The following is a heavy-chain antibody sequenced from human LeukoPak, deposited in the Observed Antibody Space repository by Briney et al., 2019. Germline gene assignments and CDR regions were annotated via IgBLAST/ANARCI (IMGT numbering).Heavy chain of an antibody. CDR3: ASEVVSQFDY. CDR1: GFTFSSYG. CDR2: IRYDGTNK. D-gene: IGHD2-21*01. V-gene: IGHV3-30*02. J-gene: IGHJ4*02. Sequence: PGGSLRLSCAASGFTFSSYGMHWVRQAPGEGLEWVAFIRYDGTNKYYPDSVKGRFTISRDNSKNTLYLQMSSLRAEDTAVYYCASEVVSQFDYWGQGTLVTVSS.